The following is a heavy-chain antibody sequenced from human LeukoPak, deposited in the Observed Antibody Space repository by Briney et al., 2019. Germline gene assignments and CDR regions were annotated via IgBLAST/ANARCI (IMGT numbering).Heavy chain of an antibody. D-gene: IGHD3-10*02. CDR3: AELGITMIGGV. Sequence: AGGSLRLSCAASGFTFSSYWMHWVRQVPGKGLVWVSRINSDGSSRSYVDSVMGRFTISRDNAKNSLYLQMNSLRAEDTAVYYCAELGITMIGGVWGKGTTVTISS. CDR2: INSDGSSR. V-gene: IGHV3-74*01. CDR1: GFTFSSYW. J-gene: IGHJ6*04.